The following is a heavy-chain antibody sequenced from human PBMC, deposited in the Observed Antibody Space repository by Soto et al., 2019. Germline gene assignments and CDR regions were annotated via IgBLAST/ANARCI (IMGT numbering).Heavy chain of an antibody. CDR1: GGSISSGGYY. Sequence: QVQLHESGPGLVKPSQTLSLTCTVSGGSISSGGYYWSWIRQHPGKGLEWIGYIYYSGSTYYNPSLKSRVTISVDTSKNQFSLKMSSVTAADTAVYYCARWTSGVTTRNFDYWGQGTLVTVSS. D-gene: IGHD4-17*01. J-gene: IGHJ4*02. CDR3: ARWTSGVTTRNFDY. V-gene: IGHV4-31*03. CDR2: IYYSGST.